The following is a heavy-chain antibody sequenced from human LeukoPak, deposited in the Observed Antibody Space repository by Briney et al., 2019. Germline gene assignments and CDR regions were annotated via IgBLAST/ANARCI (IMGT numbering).Heavy chain of an antibody. CDR3: ARSYFDY. CDR1: GYSISSGYY. Sequence: PSETLSLTCAVSGYSISSGYYWGWIRQPPGKGLEWIGRIYSSGSTNYNPSLKSQVTISVDTSKNQFSLKLSSVTAADTAVYYCARSYFDYWGQGTLVTVSS. CDR2: IYSSGST. J-gene: IGHJ4*02. V-gene: IGHV4-38-2*01.